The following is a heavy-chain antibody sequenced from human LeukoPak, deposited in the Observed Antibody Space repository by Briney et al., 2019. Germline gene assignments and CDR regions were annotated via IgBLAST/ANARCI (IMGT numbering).Heavy chain of an antibody. D-gene: IGHD3-22*01. CDR1: GGSFSGYY. Sequence: SETLSLTCAVYGGSFSGYYWSWIRQPPGKGLEWIGEINHSGSTNYNPSLKSRVTISVDTSKNQFSLKLSSVTAADTAVYYCARRRTMIVNWYFDLWGRGTLVTVSS. J-gene: IGHJ2*01. CDR3: ARRRTMIVNWYFDL. V-gene: IGHV4-34*01. CDR2: INHSGST.